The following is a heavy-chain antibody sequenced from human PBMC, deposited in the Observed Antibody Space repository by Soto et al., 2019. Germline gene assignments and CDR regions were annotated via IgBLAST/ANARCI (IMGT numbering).Heavy chain of an antibody. D-gene: IGHD6-6*01. Sequence: QVQLVQSGAEVKKPGSSVKVSCKASGGTFSSYTISWVRQAPGQGLEWMGRIIPILGIANYAQKFQGRVTITAEKSATTAYMALSSLRSEETAVYYCAGGAVRYSSSSYWGQGTLVTVSS. J-gene: IGHJ4*02. CDR1: GGTFSSYT. CDR2: IIPILGIA. V-gene: IGHV1-69*02. CDR3: AGGAVRYSSSSY.